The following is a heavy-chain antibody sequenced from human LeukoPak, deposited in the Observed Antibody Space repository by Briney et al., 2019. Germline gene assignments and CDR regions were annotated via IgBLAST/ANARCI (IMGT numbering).Heavy chain of an antibody. J-gene: IGHJ4*02. D-gene: IGHD3-10*01. V-gene: IGHV3-66*02. CDR2: IYSGGST. CDR3: ARSLGRARFDY. CDR1: GFTVSSNY. Sequence: GGSLRLSCAASGFTVSSNYMSWVRQAPGKGLEWVSDIYSGGSTYYADSVKGRFTISRDNSKNTLYLQMNSLRAEDTAVYYCARSLGRARFDYWGQGTLVTVSS.